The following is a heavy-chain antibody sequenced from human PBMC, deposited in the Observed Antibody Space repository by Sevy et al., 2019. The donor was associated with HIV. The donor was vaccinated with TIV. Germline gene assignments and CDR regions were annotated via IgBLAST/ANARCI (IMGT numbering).Heavy chain of an antibody. CDR1: GFTFDGYA. D-gene: IGHD3-3*01. J-gene: IGHJ4*02. Sequence: GGSLRLSCAASGFTFDGYAMHWVRQAPGKGLEWVSGIRWNSGNIGYADSVKGQFTISKDNSKNSLYLQMNSLRPEDTALYYCAKDYGATIFCVVNYWGQGALVTVSS. CDR2: IRWNSGNI. V-gene: IGHV3-9*01. CDR3: AKDYGATIFCVVNY.